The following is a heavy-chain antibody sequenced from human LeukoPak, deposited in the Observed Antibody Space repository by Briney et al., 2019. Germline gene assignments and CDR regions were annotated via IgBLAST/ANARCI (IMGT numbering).Heavy chain of an antibody. V-gene: IGHV1-2*02. Sequence: ASVKVSCKASGYTFTGYYMHWVRRAPAQGLEWMGWINPNSGGTNYAQKFQGRVTMTRDTSISTAYMELSRLRSDDTAVYYCARDTAAATDAFDIWGQGTMVTVSS. CDR2: INPNSGGT. J-gene: IGHJ3*02. D-gene: IGHD6-13*01. CDR3: ARDTAAATDAFDI. CDR1: GYTFTGYY.